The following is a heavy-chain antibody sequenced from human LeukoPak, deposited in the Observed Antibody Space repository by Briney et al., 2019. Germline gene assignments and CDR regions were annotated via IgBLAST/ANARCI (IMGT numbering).Heavy chain of an antibody. CDR3: GKVVRGVGAQMGFD. V-gene: IGHV3-30*02. CDR1: AFTFSSYG. J-gene: IGHJ1*01. Sequence: GGSLRPSRAVSAFTFSSYGMQWVRQAPGKGLEWAAFICYDGSTKYYAASVKGQFTISRDHSKNTLYLHMNSLRAEDTAVYSCGKVVRGVGAQMGFDWGERTLVTVSS. CDR2: ICYDGSTK. D-gene: IGHD1-26*01.